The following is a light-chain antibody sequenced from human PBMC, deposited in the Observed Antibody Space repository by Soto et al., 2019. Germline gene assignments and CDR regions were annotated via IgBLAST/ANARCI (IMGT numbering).Light chain of an antibody. Sequence: QAVVTQEPSFSVSPGGTVTLTCGLNSGSVSTSYYPSWYQQTPGQAPRTLIYSTNTRSSGVPDRFSGSILGNKAALTIAGAQADDETDYYCVLYIYIGVSIGGGTKLTVL. V-gene: IGLV8-61*01. CDR1: SGSVSTSYY. J-gene: IGLJ2*01. CDR2: STN. CDR3: VLYIYIGVS.